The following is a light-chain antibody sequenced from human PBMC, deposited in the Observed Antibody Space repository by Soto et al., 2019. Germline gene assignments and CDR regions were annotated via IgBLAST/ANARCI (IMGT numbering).Light chain of an antibody. CDR3: QQYGSSGT. V-gene: IGKV3-20*01. J-gene: IGKJ1*01. CDR2: GAS. Sequence: DIVMTQSPATLSVSPGERAALSCRASQSVSSNLAWYQPKPGQAPRILIYGASNRATGIPDRFSGSGSGTDFTLTISRLEPEDFAVYYCQQYGSSGTFGQGTKVDIK. CDR1: QSVSSN.